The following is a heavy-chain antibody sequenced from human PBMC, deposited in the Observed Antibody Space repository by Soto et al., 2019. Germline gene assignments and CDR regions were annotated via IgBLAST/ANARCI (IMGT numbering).Heavy chain of an antibody. V-gene: IGHV1-24*01. D-gene: IGHD6-6*01. Sequence: ASVKVSCKVSGYTLTELSIHWVRQAPGKGLEWMGGFDPEDGETIYAQKFQGRVTMTEDTSADTAYMELSSLRSEDTAVYYCATRSSNWFDPWGKGTLVPVSS. CDR1: GYTLTELS. J-gene: IGHJ5*02. CDR2: FDPEDGET. CDR3: ATRSSNWFDP.